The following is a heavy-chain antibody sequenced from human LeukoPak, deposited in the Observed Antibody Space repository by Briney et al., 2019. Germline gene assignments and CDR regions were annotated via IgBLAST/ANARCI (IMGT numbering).Heavy chain of an antibody. CDR3: ARVVHGSGSYPRRRAYYFDY. CDR1: GGSFSGYY. D-gene: IGHD3-10*01. V-gene: IGHV4-34*01. Sequence: SETLSLTCAVYGGSFSGYYWSWIRQPPGKGLEWIGEINHSGSTNYNPSLKSRVTISVDMSKNQFSLKLSSVTAADTAVYYCARVVHGSGSYPRRRAYYFDYWGQGTLVTVSS. CDR2: INHSGST. J-gene: IGHJ4*02.